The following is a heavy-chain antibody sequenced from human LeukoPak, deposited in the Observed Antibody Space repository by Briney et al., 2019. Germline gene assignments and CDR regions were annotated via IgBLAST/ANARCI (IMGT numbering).Heavy chain of an antibody. J-gene: IGHJ5*02. Sequence: KTSETLSLTCTVSGGSISSYYWSWIRQPPGKGLEWIGYIYYSGSTNYNPSLKSRVTISVDTSKNQFSLKLSSVTAADTAVYYCARGLGGYSYGLYPPRFAPWGQGTLVTVSS. CDR3: ARGLGGYSYGLYPPRFAP. CDR2: IYYSGST. V-gene: IGHV4-59*01. D-gene: IGHD5-18*01. CDR1: GGSISSYY.